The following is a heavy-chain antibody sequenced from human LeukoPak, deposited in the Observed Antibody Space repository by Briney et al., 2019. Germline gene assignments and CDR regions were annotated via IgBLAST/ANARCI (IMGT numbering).Heavy chain of an antibody. CDR1: GFTFSDYY. V-gene: IGHV3-11*01. CDR3: ARDLGYYDSSGYYRGAEYFQH. D-gene: IGHD3-22*01. CDR2: ISSSGSTI. Sequence: GGSLRLSCAASGFTFSDYYMSWIRQAPGKGLEGVSYISSSGSTIYYADSVKGRFTISRDNAKNSLYLQMNSLRAEDTAVYYCARDLGYYDSSGYYRGAEYFQHWGQGTLVTVSS. J-gene: IGHJ1*01.